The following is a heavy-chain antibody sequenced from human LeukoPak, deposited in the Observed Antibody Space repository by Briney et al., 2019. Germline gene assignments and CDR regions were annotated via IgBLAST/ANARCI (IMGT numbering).Heavy chain of an antibody. J-gene: IGHJ4*02. Sequence: PGGSLRLSCAASGFTSSSYGMHWVRQAPGKGLEWVAVIWYDGSNKYYADSVKGRFTIPRDNSKNTLYLQMNSLRAEDTAVYYCAKSKDSSGWYYFDYWGQGTLVTVSS. D-gene: IGHD6-19*01. CDR1: GFTSSSYG. CDR3: AKSKDSSGWYYFDY. CDR2: IWYDGSNK. V-gene: IGHV3-33*06.